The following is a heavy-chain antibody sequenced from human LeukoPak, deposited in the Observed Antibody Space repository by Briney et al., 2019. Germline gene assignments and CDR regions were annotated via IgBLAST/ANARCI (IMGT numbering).Heavy chain of an antibody. Sequence: ASVKVSCKVSGYTLTELSMHWVRQAPGKGLEWMGGFDPEDGATIYAQKFQGRVTMTGDTSTDTAYMELSSLRSEDTAVYYCATESELRTSPMGSCYAFDIWGQGTMVTVSS. CDR3: ATESELRTSPMGSCYAFDI. CDR1: GYTLTELS. J-gene: IGHJ3*02. V-gene: IGHV1-24*01. D-gene: IGHD2-15*01. CDR2: FDPEDGAT.